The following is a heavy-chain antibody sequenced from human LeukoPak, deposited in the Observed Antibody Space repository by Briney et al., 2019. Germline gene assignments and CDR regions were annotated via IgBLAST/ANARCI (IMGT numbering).Heavy chain of an antibody. D-gene: IGHD1-26*01. J-gene: IGHJ4*02. V-gene: IGHV3-23*01. Sequence: GGSLRLSCAASGFTFSSYAMSWVRQAPGKGLEWVSAISGSGGSTYYADSVKGRFTISRDNSKNTLYLQMNSLRAEDTAVYYCAKLRRGIVGTTYDYWGQGTLVTVSS. CDR3: AKLRRGIVGTTYDY. CDR2: ISGSGGST. CDR1: GFTFSSYA.